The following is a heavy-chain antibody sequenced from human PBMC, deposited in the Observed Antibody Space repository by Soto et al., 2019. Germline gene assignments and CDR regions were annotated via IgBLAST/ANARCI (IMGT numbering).Heavy chain of an antibody. D-gene: IGHD6-19*01. CDR2: ISWSSGSV. Sequence: EVQLVESGGGWVQPGRSLRLSCVASGFTFDSYAMHWVRQAPGKGLEWVSGISWSSGSVGYGDSVRGRFTISRDNAQNSLYLEMNSLRVEDTAFYYCVKDIHEQWLVSHFEYWGQGALVTVSS. CDR3: VKDIHEQWLVSHFEY. V-gene: IGHV3-9*01. CDR1: GFTFDSYA. J-gene: IGHJ4*02.